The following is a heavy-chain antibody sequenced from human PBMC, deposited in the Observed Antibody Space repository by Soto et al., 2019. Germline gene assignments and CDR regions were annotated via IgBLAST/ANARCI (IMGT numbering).Heavy chain of an antibody. J-gene: IGHJ4*02. CDR3: AKGSLGVVVPAAIGY. D-gene: IGHD2-2*02. CDR1: GFTFSSYA. CDR2: ISGSGGST. Sequence: GGSLRLSCAASGFTFSSYAMSWVRQAPGKGLEWVSAISGSGGSTYYADSVKGRFTISRDNSKNTLYLQMNSLRAEDTAVYYCAKGSLGVVVPAAIGYWGQGTLVTVSS. V-gene: IGHV3-23*01.